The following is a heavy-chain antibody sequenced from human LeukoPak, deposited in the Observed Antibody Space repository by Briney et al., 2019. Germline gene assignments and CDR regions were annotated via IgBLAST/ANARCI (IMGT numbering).Heavy chain of an antibody. CDR3: ARDFSSYYANSAYYGDTWFDY. D-gene: IGHD3-22*01. J-gene: IGHJ4*02. Sequence: PGGSLRLSCAASGFTFSSHAMHWVRQAPGKGLEWVAVISYDGSNKYYADPVKGRFTISRDNSKNTLYLQMNSLRAEDTAVYYCARDFSSYYANSAYYGDTWFDYWGQGTLVTVSS. CDR2: ISYDGSNK. CDR1: GFTFSSHA. V-gene: IGHV3-30*04.